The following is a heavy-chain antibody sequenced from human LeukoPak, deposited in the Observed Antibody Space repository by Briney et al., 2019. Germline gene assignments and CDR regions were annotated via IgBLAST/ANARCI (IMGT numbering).Heavy chain of an antibody. V-gene: IGHV3-11*01. Sequence: GGSLRLSCAASGFTFSDYYMSWIRQAPGKALEWVSYVSSGSSTIYYADSVKGRFTVSRDNGKRSLYLHMNSLRGEDTAVYYCAKGRWGLTINNFDIWGQGTMVTVSS. CDR3: AKGRWGLTINNFDI. J-gene: IGHJ3*02. CDR2: VSSGSSTI. D-gene: IGHD3-9*01. CDR1: GFTFSDYY.